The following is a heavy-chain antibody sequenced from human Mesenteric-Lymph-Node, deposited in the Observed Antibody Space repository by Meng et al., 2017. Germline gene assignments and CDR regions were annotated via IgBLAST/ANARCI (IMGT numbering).Heavy chain of an antibody. CDR2: IIPIFGTA. V-gene: IGHV1-2*02. CDR3: ARSGDDYGDYLYYYYYYGMDV. J-gene: IGHJ6*02. Sequence: ASVKVSCKASGYTFTGYYMHWVRQAPGQGLEWMGGIIPIFGTANYAQKFQGRVTMTRNTSISTAYMELSSLRSEDTAVYYCARSGDDYGDYLYYYYYYGMDVWGQGTTVTVSS. D-gene: IGHD4-17*01. CDR1: GYTFTGYY.